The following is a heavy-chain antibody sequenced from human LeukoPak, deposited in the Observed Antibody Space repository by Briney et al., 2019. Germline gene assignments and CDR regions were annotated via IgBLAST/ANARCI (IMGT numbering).Heavy chain of an antibody. CDR3: ARGGATMVRGVIGYNYYYGMDV. CDR2: MNPNSGNT. V-gene: IGHV1-8*01. Sequence: ASVKVSCKASGYTFTSYDINWVRQATGQGLEWMGWMNPNSGNTGYAQKFQGRVTMTRNTSISTAYMELSSLRSEDTAVYYCARGGATMVRGVIGYNYYYGMDVWGQGTTVTVSS. D-gene: IGHD3-10*01. CDR1: GYTFTSYD. J-gene: IGHJ6*02.